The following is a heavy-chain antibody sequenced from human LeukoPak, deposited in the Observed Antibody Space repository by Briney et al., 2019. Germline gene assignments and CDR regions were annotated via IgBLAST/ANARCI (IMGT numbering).Heavy chain of an antibody. J-gene: IGHJ3*02. CDR3: ARDPTYYYDYRDWGAFDI. CDR2: ISRTSTET. Sequence: GGSLRLSCAASGFSFSSYSMNWVRQAPGKGLEWVSYISRTSTETFYTDSVKGRFTISRDNAKNSLYLQMNSLRAEDTAVYYCARDPTYYYDYRDWGAFDIWGQGTMVTVSS. V-gene: IGHV3-48*01. CDR1: GFSFSSYS. D-gene: IGHD3-22*01.